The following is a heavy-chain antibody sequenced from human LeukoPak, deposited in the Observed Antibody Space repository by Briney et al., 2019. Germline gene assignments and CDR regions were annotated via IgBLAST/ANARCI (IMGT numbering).Heavy chain of an antibody. CDR3: ARRRGNYYDSSGYYYFDY. Sequence: PSETLSLTCTVSGGSISSSSYYWGWIRQPPGKGLEWIGSIYYSGSTYYNPSLKSRVTISVDRSKNQFSLKLSSVTAADTAVYYCARRRGNYYDSSGYYYFDYWGQGTLVTASS. CDR2: IYYSGST. V-gene: IGHV4-39*01. CDR1: GGSISSSSYY. D-gene: IGHD3-22*01. J-gene: IGHJ4*02.